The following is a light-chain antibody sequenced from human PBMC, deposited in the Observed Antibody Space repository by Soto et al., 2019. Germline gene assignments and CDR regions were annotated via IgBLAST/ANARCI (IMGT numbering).Light chain of an antibody. V-gene: IGKV4-1*01. J-gene: IGKJ4*01. Sequence: DIVMTQSPDSLAVSLGERATINCKSSQSVLYSSNNKNYLAWYQQKPGQPPKLLIYWASTRESGVPDRFSGSGSGKDFTLTISSLHAEDVAVYCCQQYYSTTLTFGGGTKVEIK. CDR3: QQYYSTTLT. CDR1: QSVLYSSNNKNY. CDR2: WAS.